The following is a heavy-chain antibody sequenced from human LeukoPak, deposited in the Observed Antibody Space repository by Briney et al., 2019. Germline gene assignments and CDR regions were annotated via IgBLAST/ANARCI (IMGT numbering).Heavy chain of an antibody. V-gene: IGHV3-48*02. CDR3: ARVQTGSRGWYHFDY. Sequence: PSGGSLRLSCAASGFTFDDYGMSWVRQAPGKGLEWVSYISGSSSTIYYADSVKGRFTVSRDNAGNSLYLQMNNLRDDDTAVYFCARVQTGSRGWYHFDYWGQGTLVTVSS. D-gene: IGHD6-19*01. J-gene: IGHJ4*02. CDR2: ISGSSSTI. CDR1: GFTFDDYG.